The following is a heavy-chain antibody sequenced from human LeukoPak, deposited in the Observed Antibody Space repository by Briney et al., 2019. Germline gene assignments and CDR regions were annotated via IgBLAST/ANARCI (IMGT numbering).Heavy chain of an antibody. Sequence: ASVKVSCKASGYTFTGYYMHWVRQAPGQGLEWMGWINPNSGGTNYAQKFQGRVTMTRDTSISTAYMELSRLRSDDTAVYYCARDNGDIVLMVYAITGFDPWGQGIPVTVSS. J-gene: IGHJ5*02. V-gene: IGHV1-2*02. CDR1: GYTFTGYY. CDR2: INPNSGGT. CDR3: ARDNGDIVLMVYAITGFDP. D-gene: IGHD2-8*01.